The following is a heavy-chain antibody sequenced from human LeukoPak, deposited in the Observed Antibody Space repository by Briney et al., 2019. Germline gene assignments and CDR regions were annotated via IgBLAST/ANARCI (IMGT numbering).Heavy chain of an antibody. CDR3: AKVDGYDVGSSDY. CDR1: GFTFSSYW. V-gene: IGHV3-74*01. CDR2: INSDGSST. Sequence: GGSLRLSCAASGFTFSSYWMHWVRQAPGKGLVWVSRINSDGSSTSYADSVKGRFTISRDNAKNTLYLQMNSLRAEDTAVYYCAKVDGYDVGSSDYWGQGTLVTVSS. D-gene: IGHD5-12*01. J-gene: IGHJ4*02.